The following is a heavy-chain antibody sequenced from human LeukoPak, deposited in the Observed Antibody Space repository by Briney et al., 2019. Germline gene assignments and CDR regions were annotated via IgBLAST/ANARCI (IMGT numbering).Heavy chain of an antibody. CDR1: GFTFSTYA. V-gene: IGHV3-30-3*01. CDR2: ISYDGGNK. J-gene: IGHJ4*02. D-gene: IGHD6-6*01. Sequence: GGSLRLSCAVSGFTFSTYAMHWVRQVPVKGLEWVAVISYDGGNKYYADSVKGRFTISRDNSKNTLYLQMNSLRAEDTAVYYCSKESDIAAQYYFDYWGQGTLVTVSS. CDR3: SKESDIAAQYYFDY.